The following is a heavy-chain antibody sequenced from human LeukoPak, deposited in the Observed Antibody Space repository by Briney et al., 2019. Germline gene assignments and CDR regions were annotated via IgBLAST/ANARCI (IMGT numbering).Heavy chain of an antibody. J-gene: IGHJ5*02. CDR3: ARDAEISLTGWDNWFDP. Sequence: SVPLSLTCTVPGGSVSSGSVYCRWIRQPPGKGLDWIGDIYYSGSTNYNPSLKSRVTISLDTSKNQFSLKLSSVTAADTAVYYCARDAEISLTGWDNWFDPWGQRTLVTVSS. CDR2: IYYSGST. CDR1: GGSVSSGSVY. V-gene: IGHV4-61*01. D-gene: IGHD7-27*01.